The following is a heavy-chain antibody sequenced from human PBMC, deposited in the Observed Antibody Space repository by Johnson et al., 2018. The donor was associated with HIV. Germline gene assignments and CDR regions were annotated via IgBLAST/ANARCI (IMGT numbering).Heavy chain of an antibody. D-gene: IGHD1-1*01. V-gene: IGHV3-9*01. Sequence: VQLVESGGGVVQPGRSLRLSCAASGFTFSSYGMHWVRQAPGKGLEWVSGISWNSGTIAYADSVKGRFTISRDNAKNTMFVQMNSLRAEDTAVYYCARSGPNWAFDFWGQGTMVTVSS. J-gene: IGHJ3*01. CDR1: GFTFSSYG. CDR3: ARSGPNWAFDF. CDR2: ISWNSGTI.